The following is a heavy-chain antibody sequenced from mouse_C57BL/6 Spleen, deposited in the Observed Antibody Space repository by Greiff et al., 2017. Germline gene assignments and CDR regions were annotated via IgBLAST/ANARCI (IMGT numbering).Heavy chain of an antibody. D-gene: IGHD1-1*01. CDR3: ARWASYYGSSYGYFDV. Sequence: QVQLKQPGAELVMPGASVKLSCKASGYTFTSYWMHWVKQRPGQGLEWIGEIDPSDSYTNYNQKFKGKSTLTVDKSSSTAYMQLSSLTSEDSAVYYCARWASYYGSSYGYFDVWGTGTTVTVSS. V-gene: IGHV1-69*01. CDR1: GYTFTSYW. CDR2: IDPSDSYT. J-gene: IGHJ1*03.